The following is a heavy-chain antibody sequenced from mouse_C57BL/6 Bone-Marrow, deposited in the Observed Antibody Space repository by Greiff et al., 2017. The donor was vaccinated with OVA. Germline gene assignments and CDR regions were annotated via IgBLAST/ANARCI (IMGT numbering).Heavy chain of an antibody. V-gene: IGHV5-12*01. CDR1: GFTFSDYY. Sequence: EVKLVESGGGLVQPGGSLKLSCAASGFTFSDYYMYWVRQTPEKRLEWVAYISNGGGSTYYPDTVKGRFTISRDNAKNTLYLQMSRLKSEDTAMYYCARQNWGYFDVWGIGTTVTVSS. D-gene: IGHD4-1*01. J-gene: IGHJ1*03. CDR2: ISNGGGST. CDR3: ARQNWGYFDV.